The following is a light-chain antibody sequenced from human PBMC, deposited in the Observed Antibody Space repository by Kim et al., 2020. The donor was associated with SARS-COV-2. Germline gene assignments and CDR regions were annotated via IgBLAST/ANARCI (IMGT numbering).Light chain of an antibody. CDR2: RNN. CDR1: SNNGGNEG. CDR3: SAWDSSLSAWV. Sequence: QTVTLPRNGNSNNGGNEGAAGMQQHQGHPPKSLTHRNNNRTSRVSERLYESRAGNTASLTITGIQPEDEADYYCSAWDSSLSAWVFGGGTQLTVL. J-gene: IGLJ3*02. V-gene: IGLV10-54*01.